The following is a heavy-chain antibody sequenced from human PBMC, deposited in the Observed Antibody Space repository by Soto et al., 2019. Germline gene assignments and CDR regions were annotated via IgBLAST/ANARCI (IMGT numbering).Heavy chain of an antibody. V-gene: IGHV4-31*03. CDR3: ARVVVVAASENWFDP. CDR1: GGSISSGGYY. CDR2: IYYSGST. Sequence: SETLSLTCTVSGGSISSGGYYWSWIRQHPGKGLEWIGYIYYSGSTYYNPSLKSRVTISVDTSKNQFSLKLSSVTAADTAVYYCARVVVVAASENWFDPWGQGSLVTVSS. J-gene: IGHJ5*02. D-gene: IGHD2-15*01.